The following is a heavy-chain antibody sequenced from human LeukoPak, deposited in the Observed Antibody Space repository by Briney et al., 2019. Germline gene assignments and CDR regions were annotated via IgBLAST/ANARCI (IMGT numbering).Heavy chain of an antibody. J-gene: IGHJ5*02. CDR1: GGSISSYY. V-gene: IGHV4-4*07. Sequence: SETLSLTCTVSGGSISSYYWSWIRQPAGKGLEWIGQIYTSGNTNYNRSLKSRVTMSVDTSKNQFSLKLSSVTAADTAVYYCARAWGSYSGYDQNWFDPWGQGTLVTVSS. CDR2: IYTSGNT. D-gene: IGHD5-12*01. CDR3: ARAWGSYSGYDQNWFDP.